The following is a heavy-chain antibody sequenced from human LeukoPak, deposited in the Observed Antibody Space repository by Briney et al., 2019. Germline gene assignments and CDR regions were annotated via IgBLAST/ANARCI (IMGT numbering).Heavy chain of an antibody. CDR3: ARWRGSAFDI. J-gene: IGHJ3*02. D-gene: IGHD3-16*01. V-gene: IGHV3-21*01. Sequence: GGSLRLSCAASGFTFSSYSMNWVRQAPGKGLEWVSSISSSSSYIYYADSVKGRFTISRDNAKNSLYLQMNSLRAEDTAVSYCARWRGSAFDIWGQGTMVTVSS. CDR1: GFTFSSYS. CDR2: ISSSSSYI.